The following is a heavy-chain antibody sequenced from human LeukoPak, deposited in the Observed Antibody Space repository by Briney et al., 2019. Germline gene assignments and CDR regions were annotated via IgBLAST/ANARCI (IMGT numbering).Heavy chain of an antibody. V-gene: IGHV4-59*01. D-gene: IGHD3-22*01. J-gene: IGHJ4*02. CDR3: ARGDYDSSGYYYVGY. Sequence: PSETLSLTCTVSGGSISSYYWSWIRQPPGKGLEWIGYIYYSGSTNYNPSLKSRVTISVDTSKNQFSLELSSVTAADTAVYYCARGDYDSSGYYYVGYWGQGTLVTVSS. CDR2: IYYSGST. CDR1: GGSISSYY.